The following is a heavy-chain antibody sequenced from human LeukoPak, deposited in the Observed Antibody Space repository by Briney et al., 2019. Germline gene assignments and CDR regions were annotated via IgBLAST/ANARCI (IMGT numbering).Heavy chain of an antibody. CDR1: GYSFTLYG. CDR3: ARVGAYCTSTSCLDY. V-gene: IGHV1-18*01. J-gene: IGHJ4*02. D-gene: IGHD2-2*01. CDR2: ITTYNGKT. Sequence: ASVKVSCKASGYSFTLYGINWVRQAPGQGLEWMGWITTYNGKTNYAQKLQGRVTMTRDTSTSTAYMELRSLTSDDTAVYYRARVGAYCTSTSCLDYWGQGTLVTVSS.